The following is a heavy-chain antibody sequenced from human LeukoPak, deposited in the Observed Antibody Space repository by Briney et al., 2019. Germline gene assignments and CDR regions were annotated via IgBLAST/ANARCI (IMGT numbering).Heavy chain of an antibody. Sequence: SGGSLRLSCAASGFTFSKYAMSWVRQAPGKGLEWVSTVSTSGGSTYSADSVRGQFTISRDNSKNTLYLQMNSLRPEDTAVYYCARMLHIVARLPIRAPSDYWGQGTLVTVSS. CDR1: GFTFSKYA. CDR3: ARMLHIVARLPIRAPSDY. J-gene: IGHJ4*02. D-gene: IGHD6-6*01. V-gene: IGHV3-23*01. CDR2: VSTSGGST.